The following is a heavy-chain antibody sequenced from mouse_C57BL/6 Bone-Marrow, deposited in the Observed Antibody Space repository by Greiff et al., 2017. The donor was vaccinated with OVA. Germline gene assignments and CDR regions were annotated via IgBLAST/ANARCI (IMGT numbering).Heavy chain of an antibody. CDR3: ARDGYYGEGYYYAMDY. D-gene: IGHD2-3*01. Sequence: VQLQQSGAELMKPGASVKLSCKATGYTFTGYWIEWVKQRPGHGLEWIGEILPGSGSTNYNEKFKGKATFTADTSSNTAYMQLSSLTTEDSAIYYCARDGYYGEGYYYAMDYWGQGTSVTVSS. V-gene: IGHV1-9*01. CDR1: GYTFTGYW. CDR2: ILPGSGST. J-gene: IGHJ4*01.